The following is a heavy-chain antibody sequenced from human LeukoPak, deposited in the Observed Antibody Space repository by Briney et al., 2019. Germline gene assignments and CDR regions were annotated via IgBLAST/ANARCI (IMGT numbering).Heavy chain of an antibody. J-gene: IGHJ5*02. V-gene: IGHV3-23*01. Sequence: GGSLRLSCAASGFTFASYAMSWVRQAPGKGLEWVSAITSSGDSTYYADSVKGRFTISRDSSKNTVYLQMNSLRAEDTAVYYCAKAVAGTLNRFDPWGQGTLVTVSS. CDR2: ITSSGDST. CDR1: GFTFASYA. D-gene: IGHD6-19*01. CDR3: AKAVAGTLNRFDP.